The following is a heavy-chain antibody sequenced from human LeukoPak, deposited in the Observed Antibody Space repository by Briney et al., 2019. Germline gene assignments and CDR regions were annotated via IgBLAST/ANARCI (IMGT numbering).Heavy chain of an antibody. CDR2: IIPIFGTA. CDR3: ARTVVGATGTFDY. J-gene: IGHJ4*02. CDR1: GGTFSSYA. D-gene: IGHD1-26*01. Sequence: SVKVSCKASGGTFSSYAISWVRQAPGQGLEWMGGIIPIFGTASYAQKFQGRVTITADESTSTAYMELSSLRSEDTAVYYCARTVVGATGTFDYWGQGTLVTVSS. V-gene: IGHV1-69*01.